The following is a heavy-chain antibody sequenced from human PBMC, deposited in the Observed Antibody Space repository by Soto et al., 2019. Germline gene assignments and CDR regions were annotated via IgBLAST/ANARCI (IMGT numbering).Heavy chain of an antibody. D-gene: IGHD3-9*01. Sequence: ASVKVSYKASGYTFTGYYMHWVRQAPGQGLEWMGWINPNSGGTNYAQKFQGWVTMTRDTSISTAYMELSRLRSDDTAVYYCARVLNYDILTGPNLGYYYFGMDVWGQETTVTVT. V-gene: IGHV1-2*04. CDR1: GYTFTGYY. CDR2: INPNSGGT. J-gene: IGHJ6*02. CDR3: ARVLNYDILTGPNLGYYYFGMDV.